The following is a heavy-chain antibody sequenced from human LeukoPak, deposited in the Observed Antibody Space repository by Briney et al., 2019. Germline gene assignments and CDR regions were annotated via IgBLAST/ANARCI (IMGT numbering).Heavy chain of an antibody. CDR1: GFTFSSSG. J-gene: IGHJ4*02. Sequence: GGSLRLSCAASGFTFSSSGMSWVGQAPRKGLEWVSGISSSGDSTYYADSVKGRFTISRDNSKNTLYLQMNSLRAEDTALYYCAKDSGWLAHYWGQGTLVFASS. D-gene: IGHD6-19*01. CDR2: ISSSGDST. CDR3: AKDSGWLAHY. V-gene: IGHV3-23*01.